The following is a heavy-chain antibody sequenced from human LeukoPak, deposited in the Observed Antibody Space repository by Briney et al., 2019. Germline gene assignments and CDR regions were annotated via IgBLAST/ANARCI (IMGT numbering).Heavy chain of an antibody. J-gene: IGHJ4*02. Sequence: PGGSLRLSCAASGFTFSTYWMSWVRQAPGKGLEWVANIKPDGSETYYVDSVKGRFTISRDNAENSLYVQMNSLRVEDTAVYYCARGGYYYYFWGQGTLVTVSS. CDR3: ARGGYYYYF. V-gene: IGHV3-7*05. D-gene: IGHD5-12*01. CDR1: GFTFSTYW. CDR2: IKPDGSET.